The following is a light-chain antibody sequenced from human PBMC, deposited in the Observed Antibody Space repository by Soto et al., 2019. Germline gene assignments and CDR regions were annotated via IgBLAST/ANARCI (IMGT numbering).Light chain of an antibody. CDR1: QGISTW. CDR3: QQANSFPIS. V-gene: IGKV1D-12*01. Sequence: IQLTQSPSSVCASVGERVTITFQASQGISTWLAWYQQKPGKAAKLLIYGASSLQSGVPSRFSGSGSGTDFTITISNLQPEDFATYYCQQANSFPISVGPVTRLEIK. J-gene: IGKJ5*01. CDR2: GAS.